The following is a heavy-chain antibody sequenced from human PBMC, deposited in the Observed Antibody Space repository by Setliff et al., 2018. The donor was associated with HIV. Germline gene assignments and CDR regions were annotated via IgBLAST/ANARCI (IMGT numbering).Heavy chain of an antibody. D-gene: IGHD2-15*01. CDR3: ARGRCSGGSCYSARYYFDY. J-gene: IGHJ4*02. V-gene: IGHV4-39*01. CDR2: IYHTGST. CDR1: GGSINSTSYY. Sequence: SETLSLTCTVSGGSINSTSYYWGWIRQPPGNGLEWIGSIYHTGSTYYKPSLKSRVTISVDTSKNQFSLRLSSVTAADTAVYYCARGRCSGGSCYSARYYFDYWGQGTLVTVSS.